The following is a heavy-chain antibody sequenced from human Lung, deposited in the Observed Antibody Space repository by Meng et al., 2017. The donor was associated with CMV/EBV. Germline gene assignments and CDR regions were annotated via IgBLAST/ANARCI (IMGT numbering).Heavy chain of an antibody. CDR2: ISSSTI. J-gene: IGHJ4*02. CDR3: ARGVSGDY. CDR1: GFTFSSYS. D-gene: IGHD1-14*01. Sequence: GESLKISCAASGFTFSSYSMNWVRQAPGKGLEWVSYISSSTIYYADSVKGRFTISRDNAKNSLYLQMNSLRAEDTAVYYCARGVSGDYWGEGTLVTVSS. V-gene: IGHV3-48*04.